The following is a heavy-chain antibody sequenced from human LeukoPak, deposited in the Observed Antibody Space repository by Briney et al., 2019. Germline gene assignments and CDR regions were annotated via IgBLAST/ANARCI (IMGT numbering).Heavy chain of an antibody. CDR3: ARDYSGSYAFDY. CDR2: ISYDGSNK. Sequence: PGGSLRLSCAASGFTFSSYGMHWVRQAPGKGLEWVAVISYDGSNKYYADSVKGRFTISRDNSKNTLYLQTNSLRAEDTAVYYCARDYSGSYAFDYWGQGTLVTVSS. CDR1: GFTFSSYG. D-gene: IGHD1-26*01. J-gene: IGHJ4*02. V-gene: IGHV3-30*03.